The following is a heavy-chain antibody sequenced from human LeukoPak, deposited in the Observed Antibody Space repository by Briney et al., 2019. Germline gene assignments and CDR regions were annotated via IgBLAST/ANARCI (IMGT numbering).Heavy chain of an antibody. CDR1: GFTFRDYT. CDR2: IGGDGIA. V-gene: IGHV3-69-1*01. Sequence: PGGSLGLSCAASGFTFRDYTMNWVRQAPGKGLEWISYIGGDGIAFYADSVKGRFTASKDDARKSMYLQMNSLRVEDTAVYYCAKDRANWAIDDWGQGTQVTVSS. CDR3: AKDRANWAIDD. J-gene: IGHJ4*02. D-gene: IGHD3-16*01.